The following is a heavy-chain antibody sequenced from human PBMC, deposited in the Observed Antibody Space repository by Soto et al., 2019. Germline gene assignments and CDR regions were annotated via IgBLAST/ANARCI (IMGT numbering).Heavy chain of an antibody. V-gene: IGHV3-48*03. Sequence: EVKLVESGGGLVQPGGSLRLSCVASGFTFSSYEMNWVRQAPGKGLEWVSYIRSSGSAIYYADSVEGRFTISRDNAKNSLYLQMNSRRGDDTAVYYCARDKTGRDYYYYGMDVWGQGTTVTVSS. D-gene: IGHD1-26*01. CDR3: ARDKTGRDYYYYGMDV. CDR1: GFTFSSYE. CDR2: IRSSGSAI. J-gene: IGHJ6*02.